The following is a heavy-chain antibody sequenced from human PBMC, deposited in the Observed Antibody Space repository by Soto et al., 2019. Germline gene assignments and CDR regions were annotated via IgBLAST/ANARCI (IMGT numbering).Heavy chain of an antibody. Sequence: VASVKVSCKVSGYSLTALFMHWVRQAPGKGLEWMGGFDPEDGEIMYAQKFQGRVTMTEDTSTDTAYMELSSLKSEDTAVYYCAGDGAIVGAREAFRTGNYNYHAMDVWGQGTTVTVSS. D-gene: IGHD1-26*01. CDR1: GYSLTALF. CDR2: FDPEDGEI. J-gene: IGHJ6*02. V-gene: IGHV1-24*01. CDR3: AGDGAIVGAREAFRTGNYNYHAMDV.